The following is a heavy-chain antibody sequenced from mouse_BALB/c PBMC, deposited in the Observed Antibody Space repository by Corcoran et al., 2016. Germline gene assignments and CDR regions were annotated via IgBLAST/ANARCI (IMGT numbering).Heavy chain of an antibody. CDR2: IDPANGNT. D-gene: IGHD2-1*01. CDR1: GFNIKDTY. V-gene: IGHV14-3*02. CDR3: GRSREGNYVVY. Sequence: EVQLQQSGAELVKPGASVKLSCTASGFNIKDTYMHWVKQRPEQGLEWMGRIDPANGNTKYDTKFQGKATMTADTSSNTVYLQLSSLTSEATAVYYCGRSREGNYVVYWGQGTTLTVSS. J-gene: IGHJ2*01.